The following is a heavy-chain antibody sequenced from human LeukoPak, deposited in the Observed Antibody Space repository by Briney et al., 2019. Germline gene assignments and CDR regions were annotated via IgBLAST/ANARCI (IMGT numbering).Heavy chain of an antibody. CDR2: IYPGDSDT. CDR1: GYNFIGYW. CDR3: ARSGTATSYFDY. V-gene: IGHV5-51*01. Sequence: GESLKISCKGSGYNFIGYWIDWVRQMPGKGLEWMGIIYPGDSDTRYSPSFQGQVTISADKSISTAYLQWSSLKASDTAMYYCARSGTATSYFDYWGQGTLVTVSS. D-gene: IGHD3-10*01. J-gene: IGHJ4*02.